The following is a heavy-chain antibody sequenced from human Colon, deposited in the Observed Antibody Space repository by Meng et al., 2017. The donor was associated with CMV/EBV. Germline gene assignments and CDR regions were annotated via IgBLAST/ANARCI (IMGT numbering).Heavy chain of an antibody. D-gene: IGHD2-2*02. CDR2: ISSSGSTI. Sequence: GGSLRLSCAASGFTFSSYEMNWVRQAPGKGLEWVSYISSSGSTIYYADSVKGRFTISRDNAKISLYLQMNSLRAEDTAVYYCARDGTYCSSTSCYNGMDVWGQGTTVTVSS. CDR1: GFTFSSYE. J-gene: IGHJ6*02. CDR3: ARDGTYCSSTSCYNGMDV. V-gene: IGHV3-48*03.